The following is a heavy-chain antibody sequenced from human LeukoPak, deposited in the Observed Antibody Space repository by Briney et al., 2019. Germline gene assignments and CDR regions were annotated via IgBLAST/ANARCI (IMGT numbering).Heavy chain of an antibody. CDR2: IDDSGVIR. CDR3: AKRLKRNYYYHYAMDV. D-gene: IGHD3-22*01. CDR1: GFTFNTHA. J-gene: IGHJ6*02. V-gene: IGHV3-23*01. Sequence: GGSLRLSCAASGFTFNTHAMSWVRQAPGKGLEWVSRIDDSGVIRSYADSVKGRFTISRDNSKMTLTLQMNSLRAEDTAVYYCAKRLKRNYYYHYAMDVWGQGTTVTVPS.